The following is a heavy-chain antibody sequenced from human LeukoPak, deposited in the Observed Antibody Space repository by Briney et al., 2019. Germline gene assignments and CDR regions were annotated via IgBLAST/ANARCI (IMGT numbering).Heavy chain of an antibody. D-gene: IGHD3-22*01. J-gene: IGHJ4*02. CDR3: ARRAYYYDSSGYSH. CDR1: GGSISSSSYY. V-gene: IGHV4-39*07. CDR2: IYYSGST. Sequence: SETLSLTCTVSGGSISSSSYYWGWIRQPPGKGLEWIGSIYYSGSTYYNPSLKSRVTISVDTSKNQFSLKLSSVTAADPAVYYCARRAYYYDSSGYSHWGQGTLVTVSS.